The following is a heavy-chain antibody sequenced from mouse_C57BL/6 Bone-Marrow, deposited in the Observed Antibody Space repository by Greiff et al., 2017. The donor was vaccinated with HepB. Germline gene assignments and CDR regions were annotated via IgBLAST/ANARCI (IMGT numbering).Heavy chain of an antibody. Sequence: DVKLVESGGGLVQPGGSLKLSCAASGFTFSDYGMAWVRQAPRKGPEWVAFISNLAYSIYYADTVTGRFTISRENAKNTLYLEMSSLRSEDTAMYYCARRYYGSSYDWYFDVWGTGTTVTVSS. CDR2: ISNLAYSI. CDR3: ARRYYGSSYDWYFDV. CDR1: GFTFSDYG. V-gene: IGHV5-15*01. D-gene: IGHD1-1*01. J-gene: IGHJ1*03.